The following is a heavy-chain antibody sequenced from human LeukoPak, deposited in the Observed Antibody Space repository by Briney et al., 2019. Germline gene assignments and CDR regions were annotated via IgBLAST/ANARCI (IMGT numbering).Heavy chain of an antibody. CDR1: GFTFSRSW. CDR3: ARDRGYNSFDY. CDR2: IKEDGSQR. D-gene: IGHD6-13*01. Sequence: GGSLRLSCAAPGFTFSRSWMSWVRQAPGKGLEWVANIKEDGSQRNYVDSVKGRFTISRDDAMNSVFLQMISLRAEDTAVYYCARDRGYNSFDYWGQGTLVTVSS. J-gene: IGHJ4*02. V-gene: IGHV3-7*01.